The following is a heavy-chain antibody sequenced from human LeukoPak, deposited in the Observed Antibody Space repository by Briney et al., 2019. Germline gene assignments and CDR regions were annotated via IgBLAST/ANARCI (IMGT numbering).Heavy chain of an antibody. CDR2: INWDGGNT. J-gene: IGHJ4*02. CDR1: GFTFSSYS. D-gene: IGHD1-7*01. CDR3: ARAGPYNCYYEVTAYFDY. Sequence: GGSLRLSCAASGFTFSSYSMNWARQAPGKGLEWVSCINWDGGNTGYADSVKGRFTISRDNAKNSLYLQMNSLRAEDTALYYCARAGPYNCYYEVTAYFDYWGQGTLVTVSS. V-gene: IGHV3-20*04.